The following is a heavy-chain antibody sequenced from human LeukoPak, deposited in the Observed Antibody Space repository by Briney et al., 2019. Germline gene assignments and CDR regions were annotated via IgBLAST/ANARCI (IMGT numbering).Heavy chain of an antibody. Sequence: GGSLRLSCAASGFIFSSYGMHWVRQAPGKGLEWVSAISGSGGSTYYADSVKGRFTISRDNSKNTPYLQMNSLRAEDTAVYYCAKDGPDIVVVTAMGYWGQGTLVTVSS. J-gene: IGHJ4*02. CDR1: GFIFSSYG. D-gene: IGHD2-21*02. V-gene: IGHV3-23*01. CDR2: ISGSGGST. CDR3: AKDGPDIVVVTAMGY.